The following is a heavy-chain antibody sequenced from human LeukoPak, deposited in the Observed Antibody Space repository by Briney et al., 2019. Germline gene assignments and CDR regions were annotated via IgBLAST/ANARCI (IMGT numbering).Heavy chain of an antibody. CDR3: AKDRVYGSGSYLDY. V-gene: IGHV3-30*02. D-gene: IGHD3-10*01. Sequence: GGSLRLSCAASGFTFSSYGMHWVRQAPGKGLEWVAVIWYDGSNKYYADSVKGRFTISRDNSKNTLYLQMNSLRAEDTAVYYCAKDRVYGSGSYLDYWGQGTLVTVSS. CDR2: IWYDGSNK. J-gene: IGHJ4*02. CDR1: GFTFSSYG.